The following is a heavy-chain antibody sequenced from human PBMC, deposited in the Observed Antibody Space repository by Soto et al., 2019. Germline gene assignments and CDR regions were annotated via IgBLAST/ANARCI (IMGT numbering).Heavy chain of an antibody. CDR1: GYTFTSYG. CDR3: ARDNEIVVVPAAIRAGPYFDL. D-gene: IGHD2-2*02. J-gene: IGHJ2*01. V-gene: IGHV1-18*01. CDR2: ISAYNGNT. Sequence: ASVKFSCKASGYTFTSYGISWVRQAPGQGLEWMGWISAYNGNTNYAQKLQGRVTMTTDTSTSTAYMELRSLRSDDTAVYYCARDNEIVVVPAAIRAGPYFDLWGRGTLVTVSS.